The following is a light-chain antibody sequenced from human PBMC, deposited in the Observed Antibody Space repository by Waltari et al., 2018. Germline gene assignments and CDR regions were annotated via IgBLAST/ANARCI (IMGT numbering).Light chain of an antibody. CDR2: DTT. CDR1: TGAVHSCHY. Sequence: QAVVTQEPSLTVSPGGPVTLTCGPSTGAVHSCHYPYWFQQKPGQAPRTLIYDTTNKHSWTPARFSGSLLGGKAALTLSGAQPEDEAEYYCLLSYSGARVFGGGTKLTVL. J-gene: IGLJ3*02. V-gene: IGLV7-46*01. CDR3: LLSYSGARV.